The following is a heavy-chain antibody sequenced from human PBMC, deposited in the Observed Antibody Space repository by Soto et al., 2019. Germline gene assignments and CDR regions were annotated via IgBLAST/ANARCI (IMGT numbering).Heavy chain of an antibody. CDR2: ISSSSSYT. CDR3: ARKRAGPDY. J-gene: IGHJ4*02. D-gene: IGHD6-19*01. CDR1: GLTFSDYY. V-gene: IGHV3-11*06. Sequence: SLRLSCAASGLTFSDYYMSWIRQAPGKGLEWVSYISSSSSYTNYADSVKGRFTISRDNAKNSLYLQMNSLRAEDTAVYYCARKRAGPDYWGQGTLVTGSS.